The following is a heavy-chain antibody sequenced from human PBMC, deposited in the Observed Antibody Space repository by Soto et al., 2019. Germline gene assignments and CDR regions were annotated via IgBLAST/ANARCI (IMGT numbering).Heavy chain of an antibody. V-gene: IGHV3-21*06. Sequence: GGSLRLSCAASGFTFSSSDMTWVRQAPGKGLEYVSSINYNGIYSFYAEAAKGRFTIYRDNAKNSLYLQMNSLTAEDTAVYFCARKSNSDMSGYDYFDYWGQGTLVTVSS. CDR2: INYNGIYS. CDR3: ARKSNSDMSGYDYFDY. CDR1: GFTFSSSD. D-gene: IGHD3-22*01. J-gene: IGHJ4*02.